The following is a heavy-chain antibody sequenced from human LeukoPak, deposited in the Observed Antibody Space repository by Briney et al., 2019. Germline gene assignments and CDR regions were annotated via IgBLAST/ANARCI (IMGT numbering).Heavy chain of an antibody. CDR3: ARESVAVAGTYYYGMDV. Sequence: SETLSLTCTVSGGSISSGGYYWSWIRQHPGKGLEWIGYIYYSGSTYYNPSLKSRVTISVDMSKNQFSLKLSSVTAADTAVYYCARESVAVAGTYYYGMDVWGQGTTVTVSS. D-gene: IGHD6-19*01. J-gene: IGHJ6*02. V-gene: IGHV4-31*03. CDR2: IYYSGST. CDR1: GGSISSGGYY.